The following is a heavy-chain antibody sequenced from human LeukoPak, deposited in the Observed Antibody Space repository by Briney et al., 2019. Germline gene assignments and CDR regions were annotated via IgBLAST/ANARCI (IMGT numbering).Heavy chain of an antibody. Sequence: GGSLRLSCAASGFTFSSYSMNWVRRAPGKGLEWVSSISSSSSYIYYADSVKGRFTISRDNAKNSLYLQMNSLRAEDTAVYYCARESHSSSWDRYYFDYWGQGTLVTVSS. CDR1: GFTFSSYS. CDR3: ARESHSSSWDRYYFDY. V-gene: IGHV3-21*01. J-gene: IGHJ4*02. CDR2: ISSSSSYI. D-gene: IGHD6-13*01.